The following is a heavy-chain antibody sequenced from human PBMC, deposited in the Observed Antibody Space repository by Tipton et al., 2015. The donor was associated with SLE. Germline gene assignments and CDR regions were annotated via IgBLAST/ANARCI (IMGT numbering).Heavy chain of an antibody. J-gene: IGHJ3*02. Sequence: TLSLTCTVSGGSISSYYWSWIRQPPGKGLEWIGYIYTSGSTNYNPSLKSRVTISVDTSKNQFSLKLSSVTAADTAVYYCAREVSDGYHNHGPFDIWGQGTMVTVSS. CDR2: IYTSGST. CDR3: AREVSDGYHNHGPFDI. D-gene: IGHD5-24*01. V-gene: IGHV4-4*08. CDR1: GGSISSYY.